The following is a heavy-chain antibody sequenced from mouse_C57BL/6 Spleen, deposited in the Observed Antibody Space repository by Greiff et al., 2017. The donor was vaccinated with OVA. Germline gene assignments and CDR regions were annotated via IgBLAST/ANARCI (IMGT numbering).Heavy chain of an antibody. CDR2: INYDGSST. J-gene: IGHJ2*01. V-gene: IGHV5-16*01. CDR1: GFTFSDYY. D-gene: IGHD3-3*01. CDR3: ARVLGDGYFDY. Sequence: EVQLVESEGGLVQPGSSMKLSCTASGFTFSDYYMAWVRQVPEKGLEWVANINYDGSSTYYLDSLKSRFIISRDNAKNILYLQMSSLKSEDTATYYCARVLGDGYFDYWGQGTTLTVSS.